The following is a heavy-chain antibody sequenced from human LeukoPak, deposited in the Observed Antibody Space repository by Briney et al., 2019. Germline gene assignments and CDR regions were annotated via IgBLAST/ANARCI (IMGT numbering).Heavy chain of an antibody. CDR3: ARGRGSYYRDYFDY. CDR2: INHSGST. CDR1: GGSFSGYY. D-gene: IGHD1-26*01. Sequence: NPSETLSLTCAVYGGSFSGYYWSWIRQPPGKGLEWIGEINHSGSTNYNPSLKSRVTISVDTSKNQFSLKLSSVTAADTAVYYCARGRGSYYRDYFDYWGQGTLVTVSS. V-gene: IGHV4-34*01. J-gene: IGHJ4*02.